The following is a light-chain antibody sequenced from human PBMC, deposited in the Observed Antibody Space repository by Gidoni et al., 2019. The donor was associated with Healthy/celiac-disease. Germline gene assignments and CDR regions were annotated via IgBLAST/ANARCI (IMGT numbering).Light chain of an antibody. Sequence: DIQMTQSPSTLSASVGDRVTITCRASQSISSWLAWYQQKPGKAPKLLIYKASSLESGVPSRFSGSGSGTEFTLTISSLQPDDFATYYYQQYNSYLWTFGQXTKVEIK. CDR3: QQYNSYLWT. CDR1: QSISSW. CDR2: KAS. J-gene: IGKJ1*01. V-gene: IGKV1-5*03.